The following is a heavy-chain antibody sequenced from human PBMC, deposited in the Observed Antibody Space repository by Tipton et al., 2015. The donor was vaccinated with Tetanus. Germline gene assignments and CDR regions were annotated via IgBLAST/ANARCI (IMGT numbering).Heavy chain of an antibody. CDR3: ARLSQSLYDTRMQGWFDP. Sequence: QLVQSGAEVKKPGASVKVSCKASGYTFTSYCISWVRQAPGQGLEWMGWISAYNSNTNYAQKLHGRVTMTTGTSTSTAYMGLRSLRSDDTAVYYCARLSQSLYDTRMQGWFDPWGQGTLVFVSS. CDR2: ISAYNSNT. J-gene: IGHJ5*02. CDR1: GYTFTSYC. V-gene: IGHV1-18*04. D-gene: IGHD3-16*01.